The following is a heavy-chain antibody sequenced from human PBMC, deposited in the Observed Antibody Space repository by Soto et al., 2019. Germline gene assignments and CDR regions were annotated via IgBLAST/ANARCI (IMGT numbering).Heavy chain of an antibody. D-gene: IGHD4-17*01. V-gene: IGHV1-18*04. CDR3: SRFGAYGVY. CDR2: NNAHNGNT. CDR1: GYTFTSYG. J-gene: IGHJ4*02. Sequence: VQLVQSGPEVKKPGASVKVSCKASGYTFTSYGISWVRQAPGQGLERMGWNNAHNGNTEYADKFQGRVSMSTDTSTSTAYMELRSLRSDDTAVYYCSRFGAYGVYWGQGTLVTVSS.